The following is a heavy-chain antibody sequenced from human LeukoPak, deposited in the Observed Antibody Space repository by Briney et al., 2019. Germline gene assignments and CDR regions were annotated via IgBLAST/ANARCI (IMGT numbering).Heavy chain of an antibody. D-gene: IGHD6-13*01. V-gene: IGHV3-15*01. CDR1: GFTFSNAW. Sequence: GGSLSLSCAASGFTFSNAWMGWVRQAPGQGLEWVGRIKSKTDGGTTDYAAPVKGRFTGSRDDSKNTLYLQMNSLKTEDTAVYYCTTPRGYSSSWFDYWGQGTLVTVSS. J-gene: IGHJ4*02. CDR2: IKSKTDGGTT. CDR3: TTPRGYSSSWFDY.